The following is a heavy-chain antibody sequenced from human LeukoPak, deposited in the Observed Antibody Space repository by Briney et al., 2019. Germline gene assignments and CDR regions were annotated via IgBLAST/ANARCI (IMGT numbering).Heavy chain of an antibody. V-gene: IGHV1-46*01. CDR2: INPSGGST. J-gene: IGHJ4*02. CDR3: ARAERPGYSSGCYHSDY. Sequence: GASVKVSCKASGYTFTSYYMHWVRQAPGQGLEWMGIINPSGGSTSYAQKFQGRVTMTRDTSTSTVYMELSSLRSEDTAVYYCARAERPGYSSGCYHSDYWGQGTLVTVSS. CDR1: GYTFTSYY. D-gene: IGHD6-19*01.